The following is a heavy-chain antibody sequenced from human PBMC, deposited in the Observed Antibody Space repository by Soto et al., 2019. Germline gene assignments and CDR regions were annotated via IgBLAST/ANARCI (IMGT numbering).Heavy chain of an antibody. CDR2: INHGGGSA. CDR3: ARDTSGWALNGLDV. V-gene: IGHV1-46*01. J-gene: IGHJ6*02. Sequence: QVDLVQSGAEVKKPGASVTISCKASGSAITRYYIHWVRPAPGRGLEWMGIINHGGGSASYAQKFQDRDTIDKATSTGTVYMDLRSLRTEDTAIYYCARDTSGWALNGLDVWGQGNTVNVSS. CDR1: GSAITRYY. D-gene: IGHD6-19*01.